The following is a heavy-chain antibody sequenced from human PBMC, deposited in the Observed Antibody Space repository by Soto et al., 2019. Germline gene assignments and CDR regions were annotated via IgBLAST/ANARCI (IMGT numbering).Heavy chain of an antibody. CDR1: GGTFSDFG. CDR2: IIPMSSVV. D-gene: IGHD2-21*02. Sequence: QVQVVQSGAEVKKPGSSVKVSCKVSGGTFSDFGLSWVRLAPGRGLEWLGGIIPMSSVVNHGQTFQGRVTITADASTGTGYMDLSSLRSEDTALYYCATTFCGEDCFSTYYLDHWGQGTLVTVSS. V-gene: IGHV1-69*12. J-gene: IGHJ4*02. CDR3: ATTFCGEDCFSTYYLDH.